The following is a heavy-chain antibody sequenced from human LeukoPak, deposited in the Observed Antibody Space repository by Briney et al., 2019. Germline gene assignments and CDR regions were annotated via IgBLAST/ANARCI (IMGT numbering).Heavy chain of an antibody. CDR1: GFTFSSYA. CDR3: ARXSXXXXXXXDX. J-gene: IGHJ5*02. V-gene: IGHV3-30-3*01. CDR2: ISYDGSNK. D-gene: IGHD2/OR15-2a*01. Sequence: PGGSLRLSCAASGFTFSSYAMHWVRQAPGKGLEWVAVISYDGSNKYYADSVKGRFTISRDNSKNTLYLQMNSLRAEDTAVYYCARXSXXXXXXXDXWGQXXLXTVSS.